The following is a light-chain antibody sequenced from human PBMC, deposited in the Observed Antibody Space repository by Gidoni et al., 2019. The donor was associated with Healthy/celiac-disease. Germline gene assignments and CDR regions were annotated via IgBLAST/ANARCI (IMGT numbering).Light chain of an antibody. Sequence: EIVLTQSPGTLSLSPGERATLSCRASQSVSSSYLAWYQQKPGQAPRLRLYGASSRATGIPDRFSGSGSGTDFTLTISRLEPEDFAVYYCQQYGSSLFTFGPGTKVDIK. J-gene: IGKJ3*01. CDR3: QQYGSSLFT. CDR2: GAS. V-gene: IGKV3-20*01. CDR1: QSVSSSY.